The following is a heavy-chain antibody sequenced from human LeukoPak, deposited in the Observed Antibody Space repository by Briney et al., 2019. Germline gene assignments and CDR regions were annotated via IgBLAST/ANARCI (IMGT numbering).Heavy chain of an antibody. J-gene: IGHJ4*02. CDR2: ISYDGSNK. D-gene: IGHD6-19*01. CDR3: AKERAFSGYSSGWFFDY. CDR1: GFTFSSYG. V-gene: IGHV3-30*18. Sequence: PGGSLRLSCAASGFTFSSYGIHWVRQAPGKGLEWVAVISYDGSNKYYADSVKGRFTISRDNSKNTLYLQMNSLRAEDTAVYYCAKERAFSGYSSGWFFDYWGQGTLVTVSS.